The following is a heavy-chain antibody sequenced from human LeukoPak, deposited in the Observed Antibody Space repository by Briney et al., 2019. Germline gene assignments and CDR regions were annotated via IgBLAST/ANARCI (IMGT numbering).Heavy chain of an antibody. CDR2: IYYTGNT. J-gene: IGHJ5*02. CDR1: GGSISSYY. V-gene: IGHV4-59*01. CDR3: ARGYSATYGRFDP. Sequence: SETLSLTCTVSGGSISSYYWSWIRRPPGKGLEWIGYIYYTGNTNYNPSLKSRVTISVDTSKNQFSLKLTSVTAADTAVYFCARGYSATYGRFDPWGQGTLVTVSS. D-gene: IGHD1-26*01.